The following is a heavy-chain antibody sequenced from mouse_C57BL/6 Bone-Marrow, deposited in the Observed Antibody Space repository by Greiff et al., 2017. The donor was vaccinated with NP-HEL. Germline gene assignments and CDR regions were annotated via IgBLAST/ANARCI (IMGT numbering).Heavy chain of an antibody. CDR1: GFTFSSYG. CDR2: ISSGGSYT. CDR3: ARRHPLSLLPYFDY. J-gene: IGHJ2*01. V-gene: IGHV5-6*02. D-gene: IGHD2-12*01. Sequence: EVKLVESGGDLVKPGGSLKLSCAASGFTFSSYGMSWVRQTPDKRLEWVATISSGGSYTYYPDSVKGRFTISRDNAKNTLYLQMSSLKSEDTAMYYCARRHPLSLLPYFDYWGQGTTLTVSS.